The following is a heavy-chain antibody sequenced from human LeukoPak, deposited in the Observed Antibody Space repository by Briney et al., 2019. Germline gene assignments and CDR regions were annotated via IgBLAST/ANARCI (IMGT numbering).Heavy chain of an antibody. CDR2: ISNSGGYT. J-gene: IGHJ4*02. V-gene: IGHV3-11*03. CDR3: ARSRGAGPGAYFDY. CDR1: GFTFGDDY. D-gene: IGHD6-19*01. Sequence: GGSXRLSCAVSGFTFGDDYMSWVRQXPGQGLEWVSYISNSGGYTNYADSVAGRFTISRDNAENSLYLQMNSLRAEDTAVYYCARSRGAGPGAYFDYWGQGTLVTVTS.